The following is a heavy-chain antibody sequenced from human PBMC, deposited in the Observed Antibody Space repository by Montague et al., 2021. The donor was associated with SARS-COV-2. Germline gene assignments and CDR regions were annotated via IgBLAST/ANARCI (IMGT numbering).Heavy chain of an antibody. Sequence: TLSLTCTVSGGSISSGGYCWSWIRQHPGKGLEWIGYIYYSGSTYYNPSLKSRVTISVDTSKNQFSLKLSPVTAADTAVYYCARVQGITMIVVVIGAFDIWGQGTMVTVSS. CDR1: GGSISSGGYC. J-gene: IGHJ3*02. CDR2: IYYSGST. D-gene: IGHD3-22*01. CDR3: ARVQGITMIVVVIGAFDI. V-gene: IGHV4-31*03.